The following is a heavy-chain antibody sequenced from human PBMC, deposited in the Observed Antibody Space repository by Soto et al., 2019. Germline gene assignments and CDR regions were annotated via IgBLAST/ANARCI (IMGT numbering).Heavy chain of an antibody. CDR1: GYTFTGYY. D-gene: IGHD3-9*01. Sequence: ASVKVSCKASGYTFTGYYMHWVRQAPGQGLEWMGWINPNSGGTNYAQKFQGWVTMTRDTSISTAYMELSRLRSDDTAVYYCARDRRAYDIFFDYWGQGTLVTVSS. J-gene: IGHJ4*02. CDR2: INPNSGGT. CDR3: ARDRRAYDIFFDY. V-gene: IGHV1-2*04.